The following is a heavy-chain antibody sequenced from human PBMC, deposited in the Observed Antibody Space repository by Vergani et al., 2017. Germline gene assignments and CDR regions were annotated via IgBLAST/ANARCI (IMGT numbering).Heavy chain of an antibody. D-gene: IGHD6-6*01. V-gene: IGHV1-69*01. Sequence: QVQLVQSGADVKKPGSSVKVSCKASGGTFSSYAISWVRQAPGQGLEWMGGIIPIFGTANYAQKFQGRVTITADESTSTAYMELSSLRSEDTAGYYCARAVAARPHYYYYYMDVWGKGTTVTVSS. CDR2: IIPIFGTA. J-gene: IGHJ6*03. CDR3: ARAVAARPHYYYYYMDV. CDR1: GGTFSSYA.